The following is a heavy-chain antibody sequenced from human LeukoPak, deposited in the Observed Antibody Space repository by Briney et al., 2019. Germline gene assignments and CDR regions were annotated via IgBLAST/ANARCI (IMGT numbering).Heavy chain of an antibody. CDR2: IRYDGSNK. V-gene: IGHV3-30*02. J-gene: IGHJ4*02. D-gene: IGHD2-2*01. Sequence: GGSLRLSCAASGFTFSSYGMHWVRQAPGKGLEWVAFIRYDGSNKYYADSVEGRFTISGDSSKNTVYLQMNSLRAEDTAVYYCAKDRQSWTSYGNGGDYWGQGTLVTVSS. CDR1: GFTFSSYG. CDR3: AKDRQSWTSYGNGGDY.